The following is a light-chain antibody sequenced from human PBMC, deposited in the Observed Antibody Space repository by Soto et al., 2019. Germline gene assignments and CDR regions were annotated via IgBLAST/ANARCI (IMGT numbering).Light chain of an antibody. CDR1: HNDIGHYDY. CDR2: DVS. V-gene: IGLV2-14*03. J-gene: IGLJ1*01. CDR3: TSYAGTYSFFYV. Sequence: QSVLTQPASVSGSRGQSITISCTGTHNDIGHYDYVSWYQHHPGKAPKLIIFDVSRRPSGVSNRFSGSKSGNTASLTVSGLQAEDEADYYCTSYAGTYSFFYVFGTGTKVTVL.